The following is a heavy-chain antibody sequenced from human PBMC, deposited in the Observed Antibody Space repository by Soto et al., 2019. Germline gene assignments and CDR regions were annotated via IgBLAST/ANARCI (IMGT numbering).Heavy chain of an antibody. J-gene: IGHJ6*02. Sequence: GGSLKISCKGSGYSFTSYWISWVRQMPGKGLEWMGRIDPSDSYTNYSPSFQGHVTISADKSISTAYLQWSSLKASDTAMYYCARERVVVVPAARPFYYYYGMDVWGQGTTVTVSS. CDR1: GYSFTSYW. V-gene: IGHV5-10-1*01. D-gene: IGHD2-2*02. CDR2: IDPSDSYT. CDR3: ARERVVVVPAARPFYYYYGMDV.